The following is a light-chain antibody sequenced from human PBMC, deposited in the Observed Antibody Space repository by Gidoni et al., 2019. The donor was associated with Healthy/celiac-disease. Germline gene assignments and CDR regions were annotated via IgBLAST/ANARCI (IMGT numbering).Light chain of an antibody. CDR1: NIGSKS. Sequence: SYVLTQPPSVSVAPGQTARITCGGNNIGSKSVHWYQQKPGQAPVLVVYDDSDRPSGLPERFSGSNSGNTATLTISRVEAGDEADYYCQVWDSSSDPGVFGGGTKLTVL. CDR3: QVWDSSSDPGV. V-gene: IGLV3-21*02. CDR2: DDS. J-gene: IGLJ3*02.